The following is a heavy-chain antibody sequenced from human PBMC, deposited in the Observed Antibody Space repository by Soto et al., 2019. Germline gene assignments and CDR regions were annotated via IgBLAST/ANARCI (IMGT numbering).Heavy chain of an antibody. CDR3: ARDKTTGRYYYYGMDV. Sequence: LRLSCAASGFTFSSYSMNWVRQAPGKGLEWVSSISSSSSYIYYADSVKGRFTISRDNAKNSLYLQMNSLRAEDTAVYYCARDKTTGRYYYYGMDVWGQGTTVTVSS. D-gene: IGHD4-17*01. CDR1: GFTFSSYS. CDR2: ISSSSSYI. V-gene: IGHV3-21*01. J-gene: IGHJ6*02.